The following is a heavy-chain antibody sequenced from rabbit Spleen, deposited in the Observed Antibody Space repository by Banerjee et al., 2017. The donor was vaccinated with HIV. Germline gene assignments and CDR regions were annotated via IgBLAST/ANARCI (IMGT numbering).Heavy chain of an antibody. CDR3: ARDLVSVIGWNFNL. D-gene: IGHD1-1*01. CDR2: INTVTGKS. V-gene: IGHV1S45*01. Sequence: EQLVESGGGLVQPEGSLTLTCKASGVSFSDKDVMCWVRQAPGKGLEWIACINTVTGKSVYGSWAKGRFSMSRTSSTTVTLQMTSLIAADTATYFCARDLVSVIGWNFNLWGQGTLVTVS. CDR1: GVSFSDKDV. J-gene: IGHJ4*01.